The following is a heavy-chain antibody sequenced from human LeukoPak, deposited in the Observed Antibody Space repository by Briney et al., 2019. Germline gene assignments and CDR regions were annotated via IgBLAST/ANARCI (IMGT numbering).Heavy chain of an antibody. D-gene: IGHD3-10*01. CDR1: GGSISSSSFY. J-gene: IGHJ5*02. CDR2: LYYSGNT. V-gene: IGHV4-39*01. CDR3: ARYFYGSGSYIWFDP. Sequence: SETLSLTCTVSGGSISSSSFYWGWIRQPPGKGLEWIGSLYYSGNTYYNPSLKSRVTISVDTSKSQFSLKLSSVTATDTAVYYCARYFYGSGSYIWFDPWGQRTLVTASS.